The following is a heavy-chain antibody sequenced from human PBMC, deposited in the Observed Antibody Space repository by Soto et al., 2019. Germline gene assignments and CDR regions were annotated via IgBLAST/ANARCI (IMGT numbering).Heavy chain of an antibody. V-gene: IGHV3-30-3*01. CDR1: GFTFSSYA. D-gene: IGHD3-10*01. J-gene: IGHJ4*02. Sequence: QVQVVESGGGVVQPGRSLRVSCAASGFTFSSYAVHWVRQAPVKGLEWVAAISDDGINDYYADSVKGRFTISRDNSKNTLYLQMNSLRPAETAVYYCARGSAGHYHSGTLRDWGQGTLVTVSS. CDR3: ARGSAGHYHSGTLRD. CDR2: ISDDGIND.